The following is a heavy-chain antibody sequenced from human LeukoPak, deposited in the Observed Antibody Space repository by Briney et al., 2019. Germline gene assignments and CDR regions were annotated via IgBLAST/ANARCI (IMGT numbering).Heavy chain of an antibody. V-gene: IGHV3-74*01. CDR3: ARMKGDILTGYYLDY. CDR1: GFTFSTYW. CDR2: MNSDGSGT. D-gene: IGHD3-9*01. J-gene: IGHJ4*02. Sequence: GGSLRLSCAASGFTFSTYWMHWVRQAPGKGLVWVSGMNSDGSGTSYADSVKGRFTISRDNAKNTLSLQVNSLRAEDTAVYYCARMKGDILTGYYLDYWGQGTLVTVSS.